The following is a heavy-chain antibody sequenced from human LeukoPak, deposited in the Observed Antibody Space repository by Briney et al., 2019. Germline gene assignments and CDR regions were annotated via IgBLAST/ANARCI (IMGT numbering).Heavy chain of an antibody. CDR3: ASDRSVQDAFDI. D-gene: IGHD1-1*01. J-gene: IGHJ3*02. CDR2: IIPIFGIA. V-gene: IGHV1-69*04. Sequence: ASVKVSCKASGGTFSSYAISWVRQAPGQGLEWMGRIIPIFGIANYAQKFQGRVTITADKSTSTAYMELSSLRSEDTAVYYGASDRSVQDAFDIWGQGTMVTDSS. CDR1: GGTFSSYA.